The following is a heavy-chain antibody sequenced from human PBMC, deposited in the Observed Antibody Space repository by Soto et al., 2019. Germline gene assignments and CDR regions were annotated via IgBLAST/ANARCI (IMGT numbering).Heavy chain of an antibody. CDR2: ISYDGSNK. J-gene: IGHJ4*02. CDR3: ANSLGYCSGGSCYDDYFDY. D-gene: IGHD2-15*01. Sequence: PGGSLILSCAASGFTFSSYGMHWVRQAPGKGLEWVAVISYDGSNKYYADSVKGRFTISRDNSKNTLYLQMNSLRAEDTAVYYCANSLGYCSGGSCYDDYFDYWGQGTLVTVSS. V-gene: IGHV3-30*18. CDR1: GFTFSSYG.